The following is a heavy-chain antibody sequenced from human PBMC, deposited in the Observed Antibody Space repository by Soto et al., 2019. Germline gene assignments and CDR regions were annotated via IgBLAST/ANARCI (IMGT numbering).Heavy chain of an antibody. CDR1: GFPFRSYE. CDR2: ISSGGSNI. J-gene: IGHJ5*01. CDR3: VRDRRGKGPGWFDS. Sequence: SLRLSCAASGFPFRSYEMNWVRQAPGKGLEWVSFISSGGSNIYYADSVKGRFTISRDNANNSLYLQMNSLRADDTAVYFCVRDRRGKGPGWFDSWGQGTLVTVSS. D-gene: IGHD6-13*01. V-gene: IGHV3-48*03.